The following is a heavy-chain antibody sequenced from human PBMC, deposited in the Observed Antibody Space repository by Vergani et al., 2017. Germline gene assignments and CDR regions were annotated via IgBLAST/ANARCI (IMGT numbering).Heavy chain of an antibody. CDR1: GFTFGSYS. Sequence: ELQLVESGGGLVQPGGSLRLSCVASGFTFGSYSVNWVRQAPGRGLEWVSSISSSGNYVYYTASVKGRFSISRDNAKSLLSLQMNSLRADDTAVYYCARDQGSGTNRHHYGMDVWGQGTTVTVSS. V-gene: IGHV3-21*06. CDR3: ARDQGSGTNRHHYGMDV. CDR2: ISSSGNYV. J-gene: IGHJ6*02. D-gene: IGHD3-10*01.